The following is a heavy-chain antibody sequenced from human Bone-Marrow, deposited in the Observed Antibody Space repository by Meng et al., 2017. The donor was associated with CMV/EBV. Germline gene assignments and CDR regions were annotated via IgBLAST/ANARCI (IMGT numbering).Heavy chain of an antibody. V-gene: IGHV1-18*04. D-gene: IGHD6-6*01. CDR2: ISAYNGNT. J-gene: IGHJ3*02. Sequence: PSVKVSCKASGYTFTGYYMHWVRQAPGQGLEWMGWISAYNGNTNYAQKLQGRVTMTTDTSTSTAYMELRSLRSDDTAVYYCAMIAARRRPMDNDAFDIWGQGTMVTVSS. CDR3: AMIAARRRPMDNDAFDI. CDR1: GYTFTGYY.